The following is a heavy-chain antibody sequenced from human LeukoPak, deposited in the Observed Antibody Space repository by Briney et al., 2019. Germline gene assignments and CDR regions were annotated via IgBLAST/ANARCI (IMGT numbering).Heavy chain of an antibody. CDR1: GLTFSSYE. CDR2: ISIGGDTI. V-gene: IGHV3-48*03. Sequence: GGSLRLSCEASGLTFSSYEMSWVRQAPGKGLQWVSYISIGGDTIHYADSVKGRFTISRDNAKKSLYLQMNSLRAEDTAVYYCARPLGYSGSGSYYAYWGQGTLVTVSA. CDR3: ARPLGYSGSGSYYAY. D-gene: IGHD3-10*01. J-gene: IGHJ4*02.